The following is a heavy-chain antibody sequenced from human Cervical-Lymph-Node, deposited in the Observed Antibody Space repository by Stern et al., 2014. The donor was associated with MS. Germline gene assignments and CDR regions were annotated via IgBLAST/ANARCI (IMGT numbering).Heavy chain of an antibody. V-gene: IGHV4-59*02. CDR1: GVSVRDYY. Sequence: QLQLQESGPGLVKPSETLSLTCTVSGVSVRDYYWSWIRQPPGKGLQWIGYIYNSGGTKYNPSIKSRVTISIDTSTKEFSLKLRSVTAADTAVYYCARHYDSTGYGRENWFDPWGQGTLVTVSS. D-gene: IGHD3-22*01. CDR3: ARHYDSTGYGRENWFDP. CDR2: IYNSGGT. J-gene: IGHJ5*02.